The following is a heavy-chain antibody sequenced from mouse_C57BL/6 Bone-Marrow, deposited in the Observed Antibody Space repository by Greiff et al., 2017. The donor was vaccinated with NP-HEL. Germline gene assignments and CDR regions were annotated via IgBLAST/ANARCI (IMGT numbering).Heavy chain of an antibody. J-gene: IGHJ3*01. CDR2: ISSGGSYT. D-gene: IGHD1-1*01. CDR1: GFTFSSYG. CDR3: ARRFTNPFAY. Sequence: EVMLVESGGDLVKPGGSLKLSCAASGFTFSSYGMSWVRQTPDKRLEWVATISSGGSYTYYLDSVKGRFTISRDNAKNTLYLQMSSLKSEDTAMYYCARRFTNPFAYWGQGTLVTVSA. V-gene: IGHV5-6*02.